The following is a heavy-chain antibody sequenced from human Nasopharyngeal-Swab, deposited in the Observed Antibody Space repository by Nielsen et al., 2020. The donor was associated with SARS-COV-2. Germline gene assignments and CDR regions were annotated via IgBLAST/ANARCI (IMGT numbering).Heavy chain of an antibody. CDR1: GFTFSTYG. D-gene: IGHD2-21*02. V-gene: IGHV3-21*01. CDR2: ISGTSSYI. CDR3: ARAGGAYCGGDCYYYYGMDV. Sequence: GESLKISCAASGFTFSTYGMNWVRQAPGKGLEWVSSISGTSSYIYYADSVKGRFTISRDNAKNSLYLQMNSLRAEDTAVYYCARAGGAYCGGDCYYYYGMDVWGQGTTVTVSS. J-gene: IGHJ6*02.